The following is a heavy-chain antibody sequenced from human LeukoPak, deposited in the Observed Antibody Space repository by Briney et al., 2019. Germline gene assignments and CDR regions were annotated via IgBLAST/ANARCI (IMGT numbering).Heavy chain of an antibody. CDR3: AKHPTHTMVWGVIRPKGLNFDY. CDR2: ISGSGGST. CDR1: GFTFSSYA. Sequence: GGSLRLSCAASGFTFSSYAMSWVRQAPGKGLEWVSAISGSGGSTYYADSVKGRFTISRDNSKNTLYLQMNSLRAEDTAVYYCAKHPTHTMVWGVIRPKGLNFDYWGQGTLVTVSS. V-gene: IGHV3-23*01. J-gene: IGHJ4*02. D-gene: IGHD3-10*01.